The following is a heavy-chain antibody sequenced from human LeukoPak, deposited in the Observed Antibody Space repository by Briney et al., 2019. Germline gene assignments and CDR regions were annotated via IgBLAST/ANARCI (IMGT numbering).Heavy chain of an antibody. CDR1: GGSISSSY. CDR3: ARATSYGDYVDY. D-gene: IGHD4-17*01. V-gene: IGHV4-59*08. Sequence: SETLSLTCTVSGGSISSSYWSWIRQPPGKGLELIGYIDYSGNTNYNPSLKSRVTISVERSKNQFSLKLSSVTAADTAVYYCARATSYGDYVDYWGQGTLVTVSS. J-gene: IGHJ4*02. CDR2: IDYSGNT.